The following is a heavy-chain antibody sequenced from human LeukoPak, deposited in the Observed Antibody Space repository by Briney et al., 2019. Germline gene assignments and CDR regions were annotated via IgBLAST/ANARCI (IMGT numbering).Heavy chain of an antibody. J-gene: IGHJ4*02. D-gene: IGHD3-22*01. CDR1: GGSFSGYY. CDR2: INHSGST. Sequence: SETLSLTCAVYGGSFSGYYWSWIRQPPGKGLEWIGEINHSGSTNYNPSLKSRVTISVDTSKNQFSLKLSSVTAADTAVYYCARGRSPFYYYDSSGYPRYFDYWGQGTLVTVSS. CDR3: ARGRSPFYYYDSSGYPRYFDY. V-gene: IGHV4-34*01.